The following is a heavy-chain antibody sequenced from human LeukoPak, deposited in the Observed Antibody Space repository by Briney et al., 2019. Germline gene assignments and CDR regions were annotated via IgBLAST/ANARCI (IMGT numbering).Heavy chain of an antibody. CDR2: IYYSGST. Sequence: SETLSLTRTVSGGSISSYYWSWIRQPPGKGLEWIGYIYYSGSTNYNPSLKSRVTISVDTSKNQFSLKLSSVTAADTAVYYCARSGVATIFHYYYYMDVWGKGTTVTVSS. J-gene: IGHJ6*03. V-gene: IGHV4-59*01. D-gene: IGHD5-12*01. CDR3: ARSGVATIFHYYYYMDV. CDR1: GGSISSYY.